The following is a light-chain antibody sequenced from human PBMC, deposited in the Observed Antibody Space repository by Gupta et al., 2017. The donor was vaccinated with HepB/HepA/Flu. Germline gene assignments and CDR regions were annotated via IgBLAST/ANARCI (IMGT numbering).Light chain of an antibody. CDR2: EVN. Sequence: QSALTQSASVSGSPGQSITISYTGTTSDILKFNLVSWYQQRPGKAPKLMIYEVNKRPSGVSIRFSGSKSGKTASLTISGLQAEDEADYYCCSYVGTTTWVFGGGTKLTV. CDR3: CSYVGTTTWV. V-gene: IGLV2-23*02. J-gene: IGLJ3*02. CDR1: TSDILKFNL.